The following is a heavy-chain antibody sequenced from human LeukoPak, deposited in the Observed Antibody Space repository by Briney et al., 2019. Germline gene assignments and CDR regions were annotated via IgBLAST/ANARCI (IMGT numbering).Heavy chain of an antibody. CDR2: IRYDGSNK. CDR1: GVTFTSHG. V-gene: IGHV3-30*02. D-gene: IGHD3-10*01. CDR3: ARGRRSGGITMIRGVKDRGWFDF. Sequence: GGSLRLSCAASGVTFTSHGTHWVRQAPGKGLEWVAHIRYDGSNKYYADSVKGRFTISRDDSKKMLYLQMNSPRPEDTAVYYRARGRRSGGITMIRGVKDRGWFDFWGQGTLVTVSS. J-gene: IGHJ5*01.